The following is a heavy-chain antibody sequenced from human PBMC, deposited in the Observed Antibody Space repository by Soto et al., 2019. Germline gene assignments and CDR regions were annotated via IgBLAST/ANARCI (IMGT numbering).Heavy chain of an antibody. J-gene: IGHJ4*02. CDR1: GGTFSSYA. D-gene: IGHD3-3*01. V-gene: IGHV1-69*13. Sequence: SVKVSCKASGGTFSSYAISWVRQAPGQGLEWMGGIIPIFGTANYAQKLQGRVTITADESTSTAYMELSSLRSEDTAVYYCARGWSGGPGALPGGFDYWGQGTLVTVSS. CDR2: IIPIFGTA. CDR3: ARGWSGGPGALPGGFDY.